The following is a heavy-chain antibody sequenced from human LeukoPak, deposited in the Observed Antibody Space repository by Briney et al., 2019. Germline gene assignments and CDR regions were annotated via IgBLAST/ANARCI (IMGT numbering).Heavy chain of an antibody. CDR2: IWSDGSNK. J-gene: IGHJ4*02. CDR3: ARAGSGWYEIDS. Sequence: GRSLRLSCAVSRFTFNSYAMHWVRQVPGKGLDWVALIWSDGSNKYYADSVKGRFTISRDISKNTLYLQMNSLRAEDTALYYCARAGSGWYEIDSWGQGTLVTVSS. CDR1: RFTFNSYA. D-gene: IGHD6-19*01. V-gene: IGHV3-33*01.